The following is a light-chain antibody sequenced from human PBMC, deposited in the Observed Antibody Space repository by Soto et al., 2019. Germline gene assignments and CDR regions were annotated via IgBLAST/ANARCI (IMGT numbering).Light chain of an antibody. CDR2: GAS. CDR1: QSVCSRC. V-gene: IGKV3-20*01. J-gene: IGKJ1*01. Sequence: ETVLTQSPGTLSLSPGERVTLSCRASQSVCSRCFAWYQQKPGQSPRLLIDGASTRATGIPDRFSGSGSGTDFTLTISRLEPEDFAVYYCQHYGTTPWTFGQGTKVVIK. CDR3: QHYGTTPWT.